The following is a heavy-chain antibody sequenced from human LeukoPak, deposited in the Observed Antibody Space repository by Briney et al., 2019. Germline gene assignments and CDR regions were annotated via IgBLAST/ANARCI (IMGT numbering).Heavy chain of an antibody. CDR3: ATFIAAAGTDY. CDR2: IKQDGSEK. V-gene: IGHV3-7*03. Sequence: GGSLRLSCAASGFTFSSYWMSWVRQAPGKGLEWVANIKQDGSEKYYVDSVKGRFTISGDNAKNSLYLQMNSLRAEDTAVYYCATFIAAAGTDYWGQGTLVTVSS. CDR1: GFTFSSYW. D-gene: IGHD6-13*01. J-gene: IGHJ4*02.